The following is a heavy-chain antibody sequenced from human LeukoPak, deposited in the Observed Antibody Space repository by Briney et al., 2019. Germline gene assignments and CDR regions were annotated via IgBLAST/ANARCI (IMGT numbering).Heavy chain of an antibody. V-gene: IGHV4-39*07. Sequence: PSETLSLTCTVSGGPISSSSYYWGWIRQPPGKGLEWIGSIYYSGSTYYNPSLKSRVTISVDTSKNQFSLKLSSVTAADTAVYYCARRQPYYYDSSGPYYFDYWGQGTLVTVSS. J-gene: IGHJ4*02. CDR2: IYYSGST. CDR3: ARRQPYYYDSSGPYYFDY. CDR1: GGPISSSSYY. D-gene: IGHD3-22*01.